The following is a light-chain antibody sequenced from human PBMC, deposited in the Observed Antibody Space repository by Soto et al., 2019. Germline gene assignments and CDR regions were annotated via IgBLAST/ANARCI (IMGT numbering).Light chain of an antibody. CDR3: QHYNTWPLT. Sequence: LTQSPSTLALSPGERATLSCRASQSINNYLGWYQQKPGQAPRLLISGASTRAAGIPARSSGSGSGTEFTLTISSLQSEDFEVYYCQHYNTWPLTFGQGTKVDIK. CDR2: GAS. CDR1: QSINNY. J-gene: IGKJ1*01. V-gene: IGKV3-15*01.